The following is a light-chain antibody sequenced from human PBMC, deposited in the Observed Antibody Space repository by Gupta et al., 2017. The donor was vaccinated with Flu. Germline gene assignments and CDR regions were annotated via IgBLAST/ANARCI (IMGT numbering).Light chain of an antibody. CDR2: DAA. CDR1: QSVSSY. J-gene: IGKJ1*01. Sequence: PATLSLSPGERATLSCRASQSVSSYLAWYQQKPGQAPRLLIYDAANRATGIPARFSGSGSGTDFTLTISSLEPEDFSVYYCQQRSNWPRTFGQGTKVEIK. CDR3: QQRSNWPRT. V-gene: IGKV3-11*01.